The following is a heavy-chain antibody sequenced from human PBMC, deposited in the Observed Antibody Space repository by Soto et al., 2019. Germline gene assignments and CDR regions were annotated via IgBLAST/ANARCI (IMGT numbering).Heavy chain of an antibody. CDR2: IKSNAYGGTI. J-gene: IGHJ4*02. V-gene: IGHV3-15*01. Sequence: EVQLVESGGGLVIPGGSLRLSCAASGVTFSNVWVTWVRQAPGRGLEWVGRIKSNAYGGTIDYAAPVKGRFTISRDDSRNTVSLQMNSLKTEYTAVYHCTTGLRWFGEFWGQGSRVTVSS. D-gene: IGHD3-10*01. CDR1: GVTFSNVW. CDR3: TTGLRWFGEF.